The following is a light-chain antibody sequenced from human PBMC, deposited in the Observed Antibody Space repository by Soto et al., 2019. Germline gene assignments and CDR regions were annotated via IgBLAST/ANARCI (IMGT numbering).Light chain of an antibody. J-gene: IGKJ5*01. V-gene: IGKV1-5*01. CDR2: DAS. CDR3: QQYNSYWIT. Sequence: GDRVTITCRASQSISNWLAWYQQKPGKAPNLLIYDASSLESGVPSRFSGSGSGTEFTLTISSLQPDDFATYYCQQYNSYWITFGQGTRLEIK. CDR1: QSISNW.